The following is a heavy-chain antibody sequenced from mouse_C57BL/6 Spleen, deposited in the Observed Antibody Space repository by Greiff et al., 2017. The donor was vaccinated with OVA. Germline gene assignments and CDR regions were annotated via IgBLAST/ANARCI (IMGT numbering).Heavy chain of an antibody. CDR3: TRDSSSV. CDR2: ISSGGDYI. Sequence: EVKLMESGEGLVKPGGSLKLSCAASGFTFSSYAMSWVRQTPEKRLEWVAYISSGGDYIYYADPVKGRFTISRDNARNTLYLQMSSLKSEDTAMYYCTRDSSSVWGTGTTVTVSS. CDR1: GFTFSSYA. J-gene: IGHJ1*03. V-gene: IGHV5-9-1*02. D-gene: IGHD1-3*01.